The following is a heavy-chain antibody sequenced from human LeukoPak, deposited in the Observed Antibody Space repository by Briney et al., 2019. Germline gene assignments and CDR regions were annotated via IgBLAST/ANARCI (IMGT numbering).Heavy chain of an antibody. V-gene: IGHV1-18*01. CDR1: GYTFTNYG. Sequence: ASVKVSCKASGYTFTNYGITWVRQAPGQGLEWMGWISAYNGDTNFTQKFQGRVTMTTDTSTSTAYMELRTLRSDDTAVYYCARRGGGYCTSTRCCCMDVWGKGTTVTVSS. CDR2: ISAYNGDT. D-gene: IGHD2-2*01. CDR3: ARRGGGYCTSTRCCCMDV. J-gene: IGHJ6*03.